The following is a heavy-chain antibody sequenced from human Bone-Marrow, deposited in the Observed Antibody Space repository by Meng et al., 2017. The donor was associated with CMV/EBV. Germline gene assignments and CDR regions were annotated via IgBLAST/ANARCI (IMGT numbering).Heavy chain of an antibody. Sequence: SETLSLTCTVSGGSISSYYWSWIRQPPGKGLEWIGYIYYSGRTNYNPSLKSRVTISVDTSKNQFSLKLSSVTAADTAVYYCARDRHCSSTSCSYDAFDIWGQGTMVTVSS. D-gene: IGHD2-2*01. J-gene: IGHJ3*02. CDR1: GGSISSYY. V-gene: IGHV4-59*01. CDR3: ARDRHCSSTSCSYDAFDI. CDR2: IYYSGRT.